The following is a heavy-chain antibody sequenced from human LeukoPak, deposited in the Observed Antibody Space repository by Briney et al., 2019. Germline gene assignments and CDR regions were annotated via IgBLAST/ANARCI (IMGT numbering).Heavy chain of an antibody. D-gene: IGHD6-13*01. V-gene: IGHV3-30*18. J-gene: IGHJ4*02. CDR3: AKDVGSSWFLDFDY. CDR1: GFTFSSYG. Sequence: PGGSLRLSCAASGFTFSSYGMLWVRQAPGKGLEWVAVISYDGSNKYYADSVKGRFTISRDNSKNTLYLQMNSLRAEDTAVYYCAKDVGSSWFLDFDYWGQGTLVTVSS. CDR2: ISYDGSNK.